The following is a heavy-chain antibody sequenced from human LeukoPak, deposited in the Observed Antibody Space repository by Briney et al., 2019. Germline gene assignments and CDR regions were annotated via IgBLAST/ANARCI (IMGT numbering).Heavy chain of an antibody. J-gene: IGHJ4*02. V-gene: IGHV4-59*01. CDR1: GGSIISYY. CDR2: IYYSGST. CDR3: ARKKRVDYFDY. Sequence: KASETLSLTCTVSGGSIISYYWSWIRQPPGKGLEWIGYIYYSGSTNYNPSLKSRVTISVDTSKNQFSLKLSSVTAADTAVYYCARKKRVDYFDYWGQGTLVTVSS.